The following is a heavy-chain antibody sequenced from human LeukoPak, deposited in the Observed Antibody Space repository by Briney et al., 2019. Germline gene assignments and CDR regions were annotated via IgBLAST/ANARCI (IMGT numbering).Heavy chain of an antibody. V-gene: IGHV1-69*13. D-gene: IGHD2-2*01. CDR3: ARDSIVVVPAARGSYYMDV. J-gene: IGHJ6*03. Sequence: SVKVSCKASGGTFSSYAISWVRQAPGQGLEWMGGIIPIFGTANYAQKFQGRVTITADESTSTAYMELSSLRSEDTAVHYCARDSIVVVPAARGSYYMDVWGKGTTVTISS. CDR2: IIPIFGTA. CDR1: GGTFSSYA.